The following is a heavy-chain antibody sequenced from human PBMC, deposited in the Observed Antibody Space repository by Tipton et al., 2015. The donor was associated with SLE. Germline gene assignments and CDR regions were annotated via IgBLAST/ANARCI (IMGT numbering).Heavy chain of an antibody. J-gene: IGHJ3*01. Sequence: TLSLTCTVSGGSVSSGSYYWSWIRQHPGKGLEWIGYIYYSGSTNYNPSLKSRVTISVDTSKNQFSLKLSSVTAADTAVYYCARDGASGVLWGQGTMVTVSS. D-gene: IGHD3-10*01. CDR3: ARDGASGVL. V-gene: IGHV4-61*01. CDR2: IYYSGST. CDR1: GGSVSSGSYY.